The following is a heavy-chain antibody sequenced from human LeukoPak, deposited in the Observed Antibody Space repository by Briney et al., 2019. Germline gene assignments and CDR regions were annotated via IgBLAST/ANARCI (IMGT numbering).Heavy chain of an antibody. J-gene: IGHJ4*02. CDR3: FRGKRRYDS. D-gene: IGHD3-10*01. V-gene: IGHV3-11*01. CDR2: LSNRACSK. CDR1: GVNFSDCY. Sequence: GGSLRLSCAVSGVNFSDCYVSWIRQAPGSGLECVSYLSNRACSKYYAVSVKGGFVLSRDTAKNSLYQLMDMLRVGDTDVYVWFRGKRRYDSWGQGSLATPSS.